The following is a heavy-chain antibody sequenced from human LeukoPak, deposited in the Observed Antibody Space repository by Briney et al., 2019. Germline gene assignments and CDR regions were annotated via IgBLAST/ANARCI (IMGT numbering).Heavy chain of an antibody. V-gene: IGHV1-2*02. D-gene: IGHD3-10*01. CDR2: IYPNSGDT. J-gene: IGHJ4*02. CDR3: AKEGGTSGSGRKYFDY. CDR1: EYTFSGSY. Sequence: ASMRVSCKASEYTFSGSYIHWVRQAPGQGLEWMGWIYPNSGDTRYAQKFQGRVTMTGDTSITTAYMELSRLTSDDTAVYYCAKEGGTSGSGRKYFDYWGPGTLVTVSS.